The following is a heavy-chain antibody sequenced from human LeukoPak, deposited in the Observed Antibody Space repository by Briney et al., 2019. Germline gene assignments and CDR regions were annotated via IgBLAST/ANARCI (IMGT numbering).Heavy chain of an antibody. CDR2: ISYDASNK. D-gene: IGHD5-18*01. V-gene: IGHV3-30*04. CDR3: AKGVGGYTIGYYFDY. Sequence: PGRSLRLSCAASGFTFSNYAMHWARQAPGKGLEWVAVISYDASNKNYADPVKGRFTISRDYSKNTVYLQMNSLRAEDTAMYFCAKGVGGYTIGYYFDYWGQGTPVTVSS. J-gene: IGHJ4*02. CDR1: GFTFSNYA.